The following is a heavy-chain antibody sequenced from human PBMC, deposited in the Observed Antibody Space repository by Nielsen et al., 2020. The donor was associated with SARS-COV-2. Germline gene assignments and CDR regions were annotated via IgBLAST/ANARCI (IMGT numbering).Heavy chain of an antibody. CDR2: ISSSSSYI. J-gene: IGHJ5*02. CDR1: GFTFSSYS. Sequence: GESLKISCAASGFTFSSYSMNWVRQAPGKGLEWVSSISSSSSYIYYADSVKGRFTISRDNAKNSLYLQMNSLRADDTAVYYCARDFRLSGIAAARTNCFDPWGQGTLVTVSS. CDR3: ARDFRLSGIAAARTNCFDP. V-gene: IGHV3-21*01. D-gene: IGHD6-13*01.